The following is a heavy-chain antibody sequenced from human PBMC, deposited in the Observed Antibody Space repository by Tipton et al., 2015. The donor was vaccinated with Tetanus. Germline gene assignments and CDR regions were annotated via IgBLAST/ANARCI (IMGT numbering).Heavy chain of an antibody. D-gene: IGHD5-24*01. V-gene: IGHV3-48*03. CDR2: INHSGETT. CDR1: GFTFSEYE. Sequence: SLRLSCAASGFTFSEYEMMWVRQAPGKGPEWISFINHSGETTFYADSVRGRSTIARDNGKNSLYLEVGSLRDEDTGVYYCARRKDADVWGQGTTVTVSS. J-gene: IGHJ6*02. CDR3: ARRKDADV.